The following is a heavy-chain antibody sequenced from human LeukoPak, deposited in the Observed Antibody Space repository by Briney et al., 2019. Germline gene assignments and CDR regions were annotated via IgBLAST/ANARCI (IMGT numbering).Heavy chain of an antibody. J-gene: IGHJ4*02. CDR2: IYSGGST. CDR3: ARAYYDYVWGSYRSGYYFDY. CDR1: GFTVSSNY. Sequence: PGGSLRLSCAASGFTVSSNYMSWVRQAPGKGLEWVSVIYSGGSTYYADSVKGRFTISRDNSKNTLYHQMNSLRAEDTAVYYCARAYYDYVWGSYRSGYYFDYWGQGTLVTVSS. D-gene: IGHD3-16*02. V-gene: IGHV3-53*01.